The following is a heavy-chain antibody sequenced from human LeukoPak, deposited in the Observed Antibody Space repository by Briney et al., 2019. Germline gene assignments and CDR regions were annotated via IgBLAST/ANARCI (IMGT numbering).Heavy chain of an antibody. CDR2: ISAYNGNT. Sequence: ASVKVSCKASDYTFTSYGISWVRQAPGQGLEWMGWISAYNGNTNYAQKLQGRVTMTTDTSTSTAYMELRSLRSDDTAVYYCAKDLQQWLVFPVGTFDIWGQGTMVTVSS. J-gene: IGHJ3*02. CDR3: AKDLQQWLVFPVGTFDI. V-gene: IGHV1-18*01. CDR1: DYTFTSYG. D-gene: IGHD6-19*01.